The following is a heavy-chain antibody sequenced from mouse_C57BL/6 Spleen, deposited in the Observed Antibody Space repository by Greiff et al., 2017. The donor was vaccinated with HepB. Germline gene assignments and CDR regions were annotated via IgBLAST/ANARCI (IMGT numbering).Heavy chain of an antibody. V-gene: IGHV14-3*01. J-gene: IGHJ2*01. Sequence: VQLKESVAELVRPGASVKLSCTASGFNIKNTYMHGVKQRPEQGLEWIGRIDPANGNTKYAPKFQGKATINADTSSNTAYLQLSSLTSEDTAIYYCARGGNYYFDYWGQGTTLTVSS. CDR2: IDPANGNT. CDR3: ARGGNYYFDY. D-gene: IGHD2-1*01. CDR1: GFNIKNTY.